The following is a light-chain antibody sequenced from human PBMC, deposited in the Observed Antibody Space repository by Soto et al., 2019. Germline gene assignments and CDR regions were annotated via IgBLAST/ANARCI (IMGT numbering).Light chain of an antibody. CDR3: MQGVKSPHT. J-gene: IGKJ2*01. Sequence: DIVMTQSPLSLPVTPGEPASISCRSSQSLLHSNGYNYLDWYLQKPGQSPQLLIYLGPNRASGGPDRFSGSGSGTDFTLEISRVGPEDVGVYYCMQGVKSPHTFGRGTKLEIK. CDR2: LGP. V-gene: IGKV2-28*01. CDR1: QSLLHSNGYNY.